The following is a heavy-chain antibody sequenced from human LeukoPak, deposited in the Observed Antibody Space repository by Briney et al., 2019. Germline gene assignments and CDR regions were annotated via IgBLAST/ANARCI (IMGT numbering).Heavy chain of an antibody. J-gene: IGHJ4*02. CDR3: ATAPRDSYGSFDY. D-gene: IGHD5-18*01. CDR2: IFHSEGT. V-gene: IGHV4-38-2*02. Sequence: SPSETLSLTCSVSGYSISSDYYWGWIRQPPGKGLEWLGSIFHSEGTYYNPFLRSRVTISLDTSKNQFFLRLSSVTAADTAVYYCATAPRDSYGSFDYWGREPWSPSPQ. CDR1: GYSISSDYY.